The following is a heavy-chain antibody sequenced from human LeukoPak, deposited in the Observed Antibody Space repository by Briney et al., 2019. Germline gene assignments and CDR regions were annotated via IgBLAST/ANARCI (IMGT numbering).Heavy chain of an antibody. CDR3: LRDLNWSLDQ. CDR2: IKSDGITI. Sequence: PGESLRLSCAASGFTFSNYMMHWVRQAPGKGLVWVSRIKSDGITITYAGSVKGRFTISRDNAKNTLYLQMNSLRAEDTAVYYCLRDLNWSLDQWGQGTLVTVSS. D-gene: IGHD1-20*01. V-gene: IGHV3-74*01. J-gene: IGHJ4*02. CDR1: GFTFSNYM.